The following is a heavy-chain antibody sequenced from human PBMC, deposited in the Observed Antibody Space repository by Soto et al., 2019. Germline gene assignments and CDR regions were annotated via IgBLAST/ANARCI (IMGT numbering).Heavy chain of an antibody. CDR1: GFTFNNYN. V-gene: IGHV3-21*06. Sequence: EVQLVESGGDLVKPGGSLRLSCAVSGFTFNNYNMNWVRQAPGKGLEWVASIGSRGSSYRYYADPVKGRFTISRDIANNSLYLQMNSLRVDDTGLYYCARDHEGADVFDFWGQGTMVTVSS. D-gene: IGHD1-26*01. CDR3: ARDHEGADVFDF. J-gene: IGHJ3*01. CDR2: IGSRGSSYR.